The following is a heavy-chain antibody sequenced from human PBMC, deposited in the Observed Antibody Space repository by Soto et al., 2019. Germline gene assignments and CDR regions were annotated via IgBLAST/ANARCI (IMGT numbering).Heavy chain of an antibody. CDR3: ARTERVAAGYYFDY. Sequence: ASVKVSCKASGGTFSSYAISWVRQAPGQGLEWMRWISAYNGNTNYAQKLQGRVTMTTDTSTSTAYMELRSLRSDDTAVYYCARTERVAAGYYFDYWGQGTLVTVSS. D-gene: IGHD6-13*01. J-gene: IGHJ4*02. V-gene: IGHV1-18*01. CDR2: ISAYNGNT. CDR1: GGTFSSYA.